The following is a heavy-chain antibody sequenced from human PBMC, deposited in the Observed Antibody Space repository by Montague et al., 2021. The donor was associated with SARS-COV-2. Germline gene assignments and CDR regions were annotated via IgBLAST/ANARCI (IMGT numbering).Heavy chain of an antibody. V-gene: IGHV4-31*03. J-gene: IGHJ3*02. CDR3: ARARITMIVVVNAFDI. CDR2: IYYSGST. CDR1: GGSISSGGYY. Sequence: TLSLTCTVSGGSISSGGYYWSWIRQHPGKGLEWIGYIYYSGSTYYNPSLKSRVTISVDTSKNQFSLKLSSVTAADTAVYYCARARITMIVVVNAFDIWGQGTMATVSS. D-gene: IGHD3-22*01.